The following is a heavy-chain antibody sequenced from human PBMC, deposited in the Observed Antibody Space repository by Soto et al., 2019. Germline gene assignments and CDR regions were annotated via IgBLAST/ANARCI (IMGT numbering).Heavy chain of an antibody. V-gene: IGHV3-30*18. Sequence: QVHLVESGGGVVQPGRSLRLSCAASGFSFSTYGMHWVRQAPGKGLEWVAFISNYGSNKYYAYSVTGRFTISRDNSKNTLYLNMNSMRAEDTAVYYCAKGLGTYWPFDYWGQGTLVTVSS. CDR3: AKGLGTYWPFDY. J-gene: IGHJ4*02. CDR2: ISNYGSNK. D-gene: IGHD1-26*01. CDR1: GFSFSTYG.